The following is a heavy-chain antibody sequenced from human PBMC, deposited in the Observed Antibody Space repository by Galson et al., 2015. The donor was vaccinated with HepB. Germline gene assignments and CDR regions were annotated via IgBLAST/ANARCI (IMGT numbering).Heavy chain of an antibody. CDR3: ASCVMVRGVTTCMDV. CDR1: GGSISSYY. V-gene: IGHV4-4*07. CDR2: IYTSGST. Sequence: ETLSLTCTVSGGSISSYYWSWIRQPAGKGLEWIGRIYTSGSTNYNPSLKSRVTMSVDTSKNQFSLKLSSVTAADTAVYYCASCVMVRGVTTCMDVWGQGTTVTVSS. J-gene: IGHJ6*02. D-gene: IGHD3-10*01.